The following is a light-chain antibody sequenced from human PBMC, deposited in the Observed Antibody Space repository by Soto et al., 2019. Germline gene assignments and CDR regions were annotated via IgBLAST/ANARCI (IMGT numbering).Light chain of an antibody. CDR1: QTISSNN. CDR3: QQYISWT. J-gene: IGKJ1*01. Sequence: EIVLTQSPGTLSVSPGGRATLSCRASQTISSNNLAWYQQKPGQAPNLLIYGTSSRATGIPDRFSGSGSGTDFTLTISRLEPEDSAIYYCQQYISWTFGQGTKVEI. CDR2: GTS. V-gene: IGKV3-20*01.